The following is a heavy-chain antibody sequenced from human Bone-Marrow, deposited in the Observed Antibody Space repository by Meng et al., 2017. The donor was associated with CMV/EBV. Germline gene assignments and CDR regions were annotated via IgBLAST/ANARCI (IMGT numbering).Heavy chain of an antibody. J-gene: IGHJ4*02. CDR3: ARDCSSTSCYTD. CDR2: ISSSSSYI. V-gene: IGHV3-21*01. D-gene: IGHD2-2*02. CDR1: GFTFSSYS. Sequence: GGSLRLSCAASGFTFSSYSMNWARQAPGKGLEWVSSISSSSSYIYYADSVKGRFTISRDNAKNSLYLQMNSLRAEDTAVYYCARDCSSTSCYTDWGQGTLVTVSS.